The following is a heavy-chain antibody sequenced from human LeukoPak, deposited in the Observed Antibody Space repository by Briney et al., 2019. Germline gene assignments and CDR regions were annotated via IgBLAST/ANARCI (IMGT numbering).Heavy chain of an antibody. CDR1: GFTVDTYW. D-gene: IGHD4-11*01. CDR3: ARALDTVTTDYYYYMDV. V-gene: IGHV3-7*01. CDR2: INQDGSL. Sequence: QPGGSLRLSCAASGFTVDTYWGTWVRQVPGKGLEWVANINQDGSLYVDSVKGRFTISRDNARSSLYLQMNSLRVEDTAVYYCARALDTVTTDYYYYMDVWGKGTTVTVSS. J-gene: IGHJ6*03.